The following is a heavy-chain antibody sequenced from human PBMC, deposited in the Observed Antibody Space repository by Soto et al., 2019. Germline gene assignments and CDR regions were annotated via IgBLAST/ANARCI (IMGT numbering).Heavy chain of an antibody. CDR3: AREAYKRGATNPFFDS. Sequence: SETLSLTCAVSGGSISSSNWWTWVRLPPGKGLEWIGEIYPSGITNYSPSLKSRVTMSVDKSKNQFSLKLNSVTAADTAMYYCAREAYKRGATNPFFDSWGLGTLVTVSS. CDR2: IYPSGIT. V-gene: IGHV4-4*02. CDR1: GGSISSSNW. D-gene: IGHD1-26*01. J-gene: IGHJ5*01.